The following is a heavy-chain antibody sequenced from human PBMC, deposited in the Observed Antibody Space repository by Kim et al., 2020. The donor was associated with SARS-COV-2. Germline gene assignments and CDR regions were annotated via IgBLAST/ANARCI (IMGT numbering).Heavy chain of an antibody. CDR3: ARAPLTIFGVVIQNFDY. CDR1: GGSISSGGYY. J-gene: IGHJ4*02. V-gene: IGHV4-31*03. CDR2: IYYSGST. Sequence: SETLSLTCTVSGGSISSGGYYWSWIRQHPGKGLEWIGYIYYSGSTYYNPSLKSRVTISVDTSKNQFSLKLSSVTAADTAVYYCARAPLTIFGVVIQNFDYCGQGTLVTVSS. D-gene: IGHD3-3*01.